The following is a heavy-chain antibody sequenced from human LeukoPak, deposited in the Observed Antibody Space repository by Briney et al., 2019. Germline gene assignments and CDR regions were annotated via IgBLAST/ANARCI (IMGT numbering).Heavy chain of an antibody. V-gene: IGHV4-59*08. D-gene: IGHD6-19*01. Sequence: PSETLSLTCTVSGGSISSYYWSWLRQPPGKGLEWIGYIYYSGSTNYNPSLKSRVTISVDTSKNQFSLKLSSVTVADTAVYYCARHRSGWYRDWGQGTLVTVSS. CDR3: ARHRSGWYRD. J-gene: IGHJ4*02. CDR2: IYYSGST. CDR1: GGSISSYY.